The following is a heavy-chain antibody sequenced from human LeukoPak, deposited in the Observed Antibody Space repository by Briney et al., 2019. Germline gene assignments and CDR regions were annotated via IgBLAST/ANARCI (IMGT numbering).Heavy chain of an antibody. CDR2: YSDNGSLK. D-gene: IGHD6-19*01. V-gene: IGHV3-30*14. J-gene: IGHJ6*03. CDR1: GFNFNYYP. CDR3: ARGRSGSSPVLDYYMDV. Sequence: GGSLRLSCAASGFNFNYYPVHWVRQAPGKGLVWVAFYSDNGSLKYYADSVKGRFTISSDNSKNTLYLQMNSLRGDDTAVYYCARGRSGSSPVLDYYMDVWGKGTTVTVSS.